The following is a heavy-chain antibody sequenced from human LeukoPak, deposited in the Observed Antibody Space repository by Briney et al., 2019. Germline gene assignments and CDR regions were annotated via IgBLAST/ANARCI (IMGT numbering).Heavy chain of an antibody. J-gene: IGHJ4*02. CDR1: GFTFSNYI. V-gene: IGHV3-30*04. Sequence: PGGSLRLSCAASGFTFSNYIMHWVRQAPGKGLDWVAVILENGSNQYYADSVKGRFTISRDNSKNTLFLQMNSLRNEDTAMYYCARVQGGGYRTADYWGQGTLVTVSS. CDR3: ARVQGGGYRTADY. CDR2: ILENGSNQ. D-gene: IGHD6-19*01.